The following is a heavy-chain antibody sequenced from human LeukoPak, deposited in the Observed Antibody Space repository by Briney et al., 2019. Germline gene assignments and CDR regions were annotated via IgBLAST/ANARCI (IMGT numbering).Heavy chain of an antibody. V-gene: IGHV4-34*01. CDR3: ARGIAERSHYYYYYMDV. J-gene: IGHJ6*03. Sequence: SETLSLTCAVYGGSFSGYYWSWVRQPPGKGLEWIGEINHSGSTNYNPSLKSRVTISVDTSKNQFSLKLSSVTAADTAVYYCARGIAERSHYYYYYMDVWGKGTTVTVSS. CDR2: INHSGST. CDR1: GGSFSGYY. D-gene: IGHD2-15*01.